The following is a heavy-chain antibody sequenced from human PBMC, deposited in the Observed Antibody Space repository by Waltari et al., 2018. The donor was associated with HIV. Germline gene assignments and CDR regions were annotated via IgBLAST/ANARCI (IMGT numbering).Heavy chain of an antibody. CDR3: ARDRPDYCSSTSCYPDDAFDI. Sequence: QVQLQESGPGLVKPSQTLSLTCTVSGGSISSGSYYWSWIRQPAGKGLEWIGRIYTSVSTTYNPSLKSRVTISVDTSKNQFSLKLSSVTAADTAVYYCARDRPDYCSSTSCYPDDAFDIWGQGTMVTVSS. V-gene: IGHV4-61*02. CDR2: IYTSVST. CDR1: GGSISSGSYY. D-gene: IGHD2-2*01. J-gene: IGHJ3*02.